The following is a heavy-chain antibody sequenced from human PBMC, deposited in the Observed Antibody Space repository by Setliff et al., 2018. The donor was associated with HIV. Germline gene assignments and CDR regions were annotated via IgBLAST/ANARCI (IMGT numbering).Heavy chain of an antibody. D-gene: IGHD1-26*01. J-gene: IGHJ5*02. CDR2: IIPILGIA. CDR3: ARDVGRGGPGRWVDP. Sequence: SVKVSCKASGGTFSSYAISWVRQAPGQGLEWMGGIIPILGIANYAQKFQGRVTITADKSTSTAYMELSSLRSEDTAVYYCARDVGRGGPGRWVDPWGQGTLVTVSS. CDR1: GGTFSSYA. V-gene: IGHV1-69*10.